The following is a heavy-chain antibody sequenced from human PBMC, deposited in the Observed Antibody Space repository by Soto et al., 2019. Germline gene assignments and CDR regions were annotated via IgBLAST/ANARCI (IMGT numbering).Heavy chain of an antibody. CDR3: ARGPRYCSGGSCYYRYGMDV. CDR1: GGSFSGYY. Sequence: QVQLQQWGAGLLKPSETLSLTCAVYGGSFSGYYWSWIRQPPGKGLEWIGEINHSGSTNYNPSLRSRVTISVDTSKNPFSLKLSSVTAADTAVYYCARGPRYCSGGSCYYRYGMDVWGQGTTVTVSS. V-gene: IGHV4-34*01. J-gene: IGHJ6*02. CDR2: INHSGST. D-gene: IGHD2-15*01.